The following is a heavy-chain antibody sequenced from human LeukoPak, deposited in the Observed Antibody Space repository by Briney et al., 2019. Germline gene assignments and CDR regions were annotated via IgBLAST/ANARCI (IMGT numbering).Heavy chain of an antibody. CDR3: ARDSVNWEDPPHGMDV. Sequence: SETLSLTCTVSGGSISSYYWSWIRQPPGKGLEWIGYIYYSGSTNYNPSLKSRVTISVDTSKNQFSLKLSSVTAADTAVYYCARDSVNWEDPPHGMDVWGQGTTVTVSS. J-gene: IGHJ6*02. CDR1: GGSISSYY. V-gene: IGHV4-59*01. CDR2: IYYSGST. D-gene: IGHD1-26*01.